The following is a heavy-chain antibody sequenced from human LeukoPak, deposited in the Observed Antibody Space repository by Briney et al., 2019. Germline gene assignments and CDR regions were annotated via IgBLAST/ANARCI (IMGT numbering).Heavy chain of an antibody. V-gene: IGHV4-30-4*08. D-gene: IGHD2-8*01. CDR2: IYYSGST. CDR1: GGSISSGDYY. Sequence: SQTLSLTCTVSGGSISSGDYYWSWIRQPPGKGLEWIGYIYYSGSTYYNPSLKSRVAISVDTSKNQFSLKLSSVTAADTAVYYCAAYCTNGVCHGGAFDIWGQGTMVTVSS. J-gene: IGHJ3*02. CDR3: AAYCTNGVCHGGAFDI.